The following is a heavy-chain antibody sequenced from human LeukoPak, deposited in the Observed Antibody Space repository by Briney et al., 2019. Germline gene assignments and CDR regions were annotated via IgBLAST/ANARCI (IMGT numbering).Heavy chain of an antibody. CDR2: IIPIFGTA. Sequence: GASVKVSCKASGGTFSSYAISWVRQAPGQGLEWMGGIIPIFGTANYAQKFQGRVTIPADESTSTAYMELSSLRSEDTAVYYCARVSAYYYGSGSYYDYYYYMDVWGKGTTVTVSS. V-gene: IGHV1-69*01. J-gene: IGHJ6*03. CDR3: ARVSAYYYGSGSYYDYYYYMDV. D-gene: IGHD3-10*01. CDR1: GGTFSSYA.